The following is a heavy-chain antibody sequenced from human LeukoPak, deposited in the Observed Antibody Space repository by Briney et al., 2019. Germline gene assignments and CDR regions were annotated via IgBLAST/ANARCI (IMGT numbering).Heavy chain of an antibody. CDR1: GFTFSSYG. Sequence: PGGSLRLSCAASGFTFSSYGMHWVRQGPGKGLEWVAFIRYDGSNKYYADSVKGRFTISRDNSKNTLYLQMNSLRAEDTAVYYCAKDRSSSSWYYFDYWGQGTLVTVSS. J-gene: IGHJ4*02. CDR2: IRYDGSNK. V-gene: IGHV3-30*02. CDR3: AKDRSSSSWYYFDY. D-gene: IGHD6-13*01.